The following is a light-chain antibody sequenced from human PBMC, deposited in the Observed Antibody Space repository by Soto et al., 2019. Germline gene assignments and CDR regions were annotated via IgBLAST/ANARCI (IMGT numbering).Light chain of an antibody. CDR3: CSYAGSSTFAYV. CDR1: SSDVGSYNL. V-gene: IGLV2-23*03. CDR2: EGS. Sequence: QSALTPRASVSGSPGQSITISCTGTSSDVGSYNLVSWYQQHPGKAPKLMIYEGSQRPSGVSIRFSGSKSGNTASLTISGLQAEDEAEYSCCSYAGSSTFAYVFGSGTKVTVL. J-gene: IGLJ1*01.